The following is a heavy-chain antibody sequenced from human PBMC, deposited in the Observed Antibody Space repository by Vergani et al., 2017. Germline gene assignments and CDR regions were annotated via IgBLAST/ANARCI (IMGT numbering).Heavy chain of an antibody. D-gene: IGHD6-19*01. CDR2: IIPIFGTA. V-gene: IGHV1-69*01. Sequence: QVQLVQSGAEVKKPGSSVKVSCKASGGTFSSYAISWVRQAPGQGLEWMGGIIPIFGTANYAQKFQGRVTITADESTSTAYMERSSLRSEDTAVYYCARGGSRVAGTAVDYGGQGTLVTVSS. J-gene: IGHJ4*02. CDR3: ARGGSRVAGTAVDY. CDR1: GGTFSSYA.